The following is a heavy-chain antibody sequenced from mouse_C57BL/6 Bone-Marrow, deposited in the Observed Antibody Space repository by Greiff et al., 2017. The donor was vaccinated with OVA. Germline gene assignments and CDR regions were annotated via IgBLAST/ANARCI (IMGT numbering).Heavy chain of an antibody. CDR1: GYTFTSYW. CDR2: INPSNGGT. V-gene: IGHV1-53*01. J-gene: IGHJ4*01. D-gene: IGHD2-2*01. Sequence: QVQLQQPGTELVKPGASVKLSCKASGYTFTSYWMHWVKQRPGQGLEWIGNINPSNGGTNYNEKFKSKATLTVDKSSSTAYMQLSSLTSEDSADYYCARGGIWLRVPMDYWGQGTSVTVSS. CDR3: ARGGIWLRVPMDY.